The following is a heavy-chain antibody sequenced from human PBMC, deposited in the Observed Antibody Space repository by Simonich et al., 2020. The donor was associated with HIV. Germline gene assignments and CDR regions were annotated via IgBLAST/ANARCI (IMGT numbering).Heavy chain of an antibody. J-gene: IGHJ4*02. V-gene: IGHV3-9*03. CDR1: GFTFDDYA. CDR3: AKDRYSSSSGSFDY. D-gene: IGHD6-6*01. Sequence: EVQLVESGGGLVRPGRSLRLSCAASGFTFDDYAMHGVRQAPVKGMEWVSGISWNSGSIGYADSVKGRFTISRDNAKNSLYLQMNSLRAEDMALYYCAKDRYSSSSGSFDYWGQGTLVTVSS. CDR2: ISWNSGSI.